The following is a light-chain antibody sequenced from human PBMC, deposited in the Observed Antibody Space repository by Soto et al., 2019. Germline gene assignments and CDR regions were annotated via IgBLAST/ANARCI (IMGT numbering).Light chain of an antibody. J-gene: IGKJ2*01. V-gene: IGKV4-1*01. Sequence: DIVMTQSPDSLAVSLGERSTLNCKSSQSVLYSSNNKNYLAWYQQKPGQPPKLLIYWASTRESGVPDRFSGSGSGTDFTLTISSLQAEDVAVYYCQQYYSTPYTFGQGTKVDI. CDR3: QQYYSTPYT. CDR1: QSVLYSSNNKNY. CDR2: WAS.